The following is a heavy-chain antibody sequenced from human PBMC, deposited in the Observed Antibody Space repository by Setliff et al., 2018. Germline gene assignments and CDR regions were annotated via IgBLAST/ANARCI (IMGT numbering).Heavy chain of an antibody. CDR1: GGSFSGYQ. CDR2: INHSGST. D-gene: IGHD2-21*01. J-gene: IGHJ6*02. V-gene: IGHV4-34*01. CDR3: AKEYVVISFVRNTHQHYGMDV. Sequence: SETLSLTCVVYGGSFSGYQWSWIRQPPGKGLEWIGEINHSGSTNYNPSLKSRVSISADTSKNVLYLRLTSVTAADTAVYYCAKEYVVISFVRNTHQHYGMDVWGQGTTVTVSS.